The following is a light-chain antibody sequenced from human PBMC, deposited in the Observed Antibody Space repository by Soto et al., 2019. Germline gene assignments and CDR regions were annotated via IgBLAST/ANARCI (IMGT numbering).Light chain of an antibody. J-gene: IGKJ5*01. CDR3: QQYNTWRQIT. CDR2: GAS. CDR1: QSISSN. V-gene: IGKV3-15*01. Sequence: EIVMTQSPATLSVSPGERATLSCRASQSISSNLGCYQQKPGQAPRLLIYGASTRDTGIPARFSGSGSGTEFTLTISSLQSEDSAVDYCQQYNTWRQITFGQGTRLEIK.